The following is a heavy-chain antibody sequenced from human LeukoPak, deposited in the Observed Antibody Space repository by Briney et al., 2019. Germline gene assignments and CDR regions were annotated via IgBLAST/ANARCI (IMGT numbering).Heavy chain of an antibody. D-gene: IGHD1-26*01. Sequence: PGGSLRLSCAASGFTVSNNYMNWVRQAPGKGLEWVSVIYSGGSTYYADSVKGRFTISRDSSKNTLYLQMNGLRAEDTAVYYCAKVAEVGATGYYYYMDVWGKGTTVTISS. V-gene: IGHV3-66*01. CDR3: AKVAEVGATGYYYYMDV. J-gene: IGHJ6*03. CDR2: IYSGGST. CDR1: GFTVSNNY.